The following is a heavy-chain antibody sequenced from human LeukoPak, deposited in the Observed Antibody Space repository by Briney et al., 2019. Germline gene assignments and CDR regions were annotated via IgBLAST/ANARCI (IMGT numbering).Heavy chain of an antibody. CDR3: ARLFEAEVGPGIWWFDP. CDR1: GRSISSSSYY. Sequence: PSETLSLTCTVSGRSISSSSYYWGWIRQPPGKGLEWIGSIYYSGSTYYNPSLKSRVTISVDTSKNQFSLRLSSVTAADTAVYYCARLFEAEVGPGIWWFDPWGQGTLVTVSS. V-gene: IGHV4-39*07. J-gene: IGHJ5*02. CDR2: IYYSGST. D-gene: IGHD2-21*01.